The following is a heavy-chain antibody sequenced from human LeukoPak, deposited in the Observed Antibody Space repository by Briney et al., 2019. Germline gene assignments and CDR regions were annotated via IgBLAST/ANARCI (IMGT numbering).Heavy chain of an antibody. CDR3: AREYCTNGVCYYNWFDP. V-gene: IGHV1-46*01. Sequence: ASVKVSCKASGYTFTSYYMHWVRQAPGQGLEWMGMISPSGGSTSYAQKFQGRVTMTRDTSASTVYMELSSLRSDDTAVYYCAREYCTNGVCYYNWFDPWGQGTLVTVSS. J-gene: IGHJ5*02. CDR1: GYTFTSYY. CDR2: ISPSGGST. D-gene: IGHD2-8*01.